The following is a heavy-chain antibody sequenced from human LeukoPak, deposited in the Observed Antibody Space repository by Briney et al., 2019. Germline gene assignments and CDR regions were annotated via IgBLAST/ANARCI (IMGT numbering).Heavy chain of an antibody. CDR1: GFTFSSYA. CDR3: AKGRSGIYSPTWDY. CDR2: ISGSGGET. V-gene: IGHV3-23*01. Sequence: PGGSLRLYCAASGFTFSSYAMSWVRQAPGKGLEWVSGISGSGGETHYADSVKGRFTISRDNSKNTLYLQMSSLRVEDTAVYYCAKGRSGIYSPTWDYWGQGTLVTVSS. D-gene: IGHD1-26*01. J-gene: IGHJ4*02.